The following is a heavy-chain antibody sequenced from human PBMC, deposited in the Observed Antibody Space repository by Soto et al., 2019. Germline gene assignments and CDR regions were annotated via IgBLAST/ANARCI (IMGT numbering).Heavy chain of an antibody. CDR1: GFNFSSYA. D-gene: IGHD3-22*01. CDR3: ARGYYYDSSGYYLGYGFDY. J-gene: IGHJ4*02. Sequence: QVQLVESGGGVVQPGRSLRLSCAASGFNFSSYAMHWVRQAPGKGLEWVAVISYDGSNKYYADSVKGRFTISRDNSKNTLYLQMNSLRAEDTAVYYCARGYYYDSSGYYLGYGFDYRGQGTLVTVSS. V-gene: IGHV3-30-3*01. CDR2: ISYDGSNK.